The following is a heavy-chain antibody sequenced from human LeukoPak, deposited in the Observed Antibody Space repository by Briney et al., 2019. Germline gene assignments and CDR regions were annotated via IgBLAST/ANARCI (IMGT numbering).Heavy chain of an antibody. V-gene: IGHV4-59*01. CDR3: ARGGGSGWYYFDY. Sequence: SETLSLTCTVSGGSISSYYWSWIRQPPGKGLEWIGYIYYSGSANYNPSLKSRVTISVDTSKNQFSLKLSSVTAADTAVYYCARGGGSGWYYFDYWGQGTLVTVSS. CDR2: IYYSGSA. J-gene: IGHJ4*02. CDR1: GGSISSYY. D-gene: IGHD6-19*01.